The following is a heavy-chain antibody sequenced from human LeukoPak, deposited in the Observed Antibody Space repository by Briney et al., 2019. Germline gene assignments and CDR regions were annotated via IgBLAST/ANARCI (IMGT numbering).Heavy chain of an antibody. CDR1: GYSVNNGYQ. Sequence: SETLSLTCAVSGYSVNNGYQWAWIRQSPGRGLEWIGSIYHNGGAHYNPSLRSRVVISVDTSNNQFSLRLSSVTVADTAVYYCARDPRWLTPDCTSTSCYENYFDPWGRGTLVIVSS. J-gene: IGHJ5*02. V-gene: IGHV4-38-2*02. CDR2: IYHNGGA. CDR3: ARDPRWLTPDCTSTSCYENYFDP. D-gene: IGHD2-2*01.